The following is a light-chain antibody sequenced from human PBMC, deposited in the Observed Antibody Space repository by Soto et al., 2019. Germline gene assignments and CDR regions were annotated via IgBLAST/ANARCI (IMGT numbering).Light chain of an antibody. V-gene: IGLV1-36*01. CDR1: SSNIGRNA. J-gene: IGLJ3*02. CDR3: STWDDSLNAWV. CDR2: YDN. Sequence: QAVVTQPPSVSEAPRQRVTISCSGSSSNIGRNAVNWFQQFPGKAPKLLIFYDNLLSSGVSDRFSGSKSGTSASLAISGLQSEDEAHYYCSTWDDSLNAWVFGGGTKLTVL.